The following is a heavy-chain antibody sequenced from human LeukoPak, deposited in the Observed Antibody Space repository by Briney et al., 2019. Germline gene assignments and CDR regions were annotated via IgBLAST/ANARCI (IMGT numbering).Heavy chain of an antibody. D-gene: IGHD5-24*01. CDR2: INEGGSVT. J-gene: IGHJ4*02. V-gene: IGHV3-74*01. Sequence: GGSLRLSCAASGFTFSNYWMHWVRQAPGKRLVWVSRINEGGSVTDYADSVKGRFTISRDNAKNTLYLEMNSLRAEDTAVYYCSRDLRGRDDYWGQGTLVSVSS. CDR3: SRDLRGRDDY. CDR1: GFTFSNYW.